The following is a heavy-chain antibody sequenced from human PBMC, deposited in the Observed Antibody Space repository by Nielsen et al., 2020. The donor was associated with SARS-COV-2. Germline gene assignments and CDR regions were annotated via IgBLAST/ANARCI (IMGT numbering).Heavy chain of an antibody. V-gene: IGHV3-74*01. J-gene: IGHJ4*02. Sequence: GESLKISCAASGFTFSNSWMHWVRQAPGKGLVWVSRISPDGDIVNYADSVRGRFTTSRDNAKNTLYLQMNSLRAKDTAVYFCTNWNDGYWGQGTPVTVSS. CDR1: GFTFSNSW. CDR3: TNWNDGY. D-gene: IGHD1-1*01. CDR2: ISPDGDIV.